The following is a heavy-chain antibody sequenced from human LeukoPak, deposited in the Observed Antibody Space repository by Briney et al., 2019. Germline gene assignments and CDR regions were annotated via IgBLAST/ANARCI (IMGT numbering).Heavy chain of an antibody. D-gene: IGHD6-6*01. CDR1: GGTFSSYA. CDR3: ARGAPSSAPYYYYYMDV. Sequence: AASVKVSCKASGGTFSSYAISWVRQAPGQGLEWMGGIIPIFGTANYAQKFQGRVTITADESTSTAYMELSSLRSEDTAVYYCARGAPSSAPYYYYYMDVWGKGTTVTVSS. CDR2: IIPIFGTA. J-gene: IGHJ6*03. V-gene: IGHV1-69*01.